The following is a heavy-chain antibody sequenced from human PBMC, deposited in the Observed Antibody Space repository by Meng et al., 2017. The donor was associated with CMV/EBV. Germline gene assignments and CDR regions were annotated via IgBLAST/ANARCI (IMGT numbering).Heavy chain of an antibody. J-gene: IGHJ4*02. Sequence: PETLSLTCTVSGGSISSYYWSWIRQPPGKGLEWIGYIYYRGSTNYNPSLKSRVTISVDTSKNQFSLKLSSVTAADTAVYYCAGSDSSGYYYFDYWGQGTLVTVSS. CDR1: GGSISSYY. V-gene: IGHV4-59*01. CDR3: AGSDSSGYYYFDY. CDR2: IYYRGST. D-gene: IGHD3-22*01.